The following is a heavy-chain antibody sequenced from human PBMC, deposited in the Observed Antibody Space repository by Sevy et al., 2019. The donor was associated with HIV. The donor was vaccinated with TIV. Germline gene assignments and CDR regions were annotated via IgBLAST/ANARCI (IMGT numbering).Heavy chain of an antibody. D-gene: IGHD3-10*01. J-gene: IGHJ4*02. Sequence: SETLSLTCTVSGGTISSSSYRWGWIRQPPGKGLEWVGSIYHTGAADDNPSLKRRVTMSVDTSKNQFSLQVGSATAADTAVYYCARWYGNNFDYWGQGALVTVSS. CDR3: ARWYGNNFDY. CDR2: IYHTGAA. V-gene: IGHV4-39*01. CDR1: GGTISSSSYR.